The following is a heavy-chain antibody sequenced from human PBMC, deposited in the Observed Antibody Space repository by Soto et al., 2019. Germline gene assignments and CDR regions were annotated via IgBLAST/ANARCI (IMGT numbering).Heavy chain of an antibody. Sequence: QVQLVQSGAEVKKPGSSVKVSSKASGGTFSSYAISWVRQAPGQGLEWMGGIIPIFGTANYAQKFQGRVTITADESTSTAYMELSSLRSEDTALYYCARAFGDTAMDSPDYWGQGTLVTVSS. D-gene: IGHD5-18*01. CDR1: GGTFSSYA. V-gene: IGHV1-69*01. CDR2: IIPIFGTA. J-gene: IGHJ4*02. CDR3: ARAFGDTAMDSPDY.